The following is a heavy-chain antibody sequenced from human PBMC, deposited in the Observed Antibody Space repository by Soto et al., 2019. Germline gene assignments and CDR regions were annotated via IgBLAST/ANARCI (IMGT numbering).Heavy chain of an antibody. V-gene: IGHV1-69*13. CDR2: IIPIFGTA. Sequence: ASVKVSCKASGGTFSSYAISWVRQAPGQGLEWMGGIIPIFGTANYAQKFQGRVTITADESTSTAYMELSSLRSEDTAVYYCAAGQAARPPYYYYYGMDVWGQGTTVTVSS. J-gene: IGHJ6*02. CDR1: GGTFSSYA. CDR3: AAGQAARPPYYYYYGMDV. D-gene: IGHD6-6*01.